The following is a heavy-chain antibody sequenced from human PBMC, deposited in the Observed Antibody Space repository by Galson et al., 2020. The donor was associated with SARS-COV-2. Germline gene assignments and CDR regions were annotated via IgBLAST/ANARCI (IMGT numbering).Heavy chain of an antibody. V-gene: IGHV4-31*03. Sequence: SETLSLTCTVSGGSISTDGHFWTWIRQPPGKGLEWIGYIYHSGTTYYNPSLKSRLNIAVDTSQNQFSLRRRSVTAADTAVYFCARTSGELDIWGQGTMVTVSS. CDR1: GGSISTDGHF. D-gene: IGHD1-26*01. CDR3: ARTSGELDI. J-gene: IGHJ3*02. CDR2: IYHSGTT.